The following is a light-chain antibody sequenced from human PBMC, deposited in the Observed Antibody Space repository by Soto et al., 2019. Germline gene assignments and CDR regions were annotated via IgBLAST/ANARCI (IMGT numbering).Light chain of an antibody. V-gene: IGLV1-44*01. Sequence: QSVLTQPPSASGTPGQRVTISFAGSSSHIGSNTVNWYQQLPGTAPKLLLYSNNQRPSGVPDRFSGSKSGTSASLAISGLQSEDEADYYCAAWDDSLNGWVFGGGTKLPVL. J-gene: IGLJ3*02. CDR1: SSHIGSNT. CDR3: AAWDDSLNGWV. CDR2: SNN.